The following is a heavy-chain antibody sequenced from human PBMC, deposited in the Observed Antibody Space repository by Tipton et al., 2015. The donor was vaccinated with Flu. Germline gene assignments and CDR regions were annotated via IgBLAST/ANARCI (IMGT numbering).Heavy chain of an antibody. CDR1: GYTFSSYG. D-gene: IGHD3-22*01. Sequence: QLVQSGAEVKKPGASVKVSCKASGYTFSSYGISWVRQAPGQGLEWMGWISAYNGNTNYAQKLQGRVTMTTDTSTSTAYMELRSLRSGDTAVYYCARGDYYDSSGYYSFYYYGMGVWGQGTTVTVSS. J-gene: IGHJ6*02. CDR3: ARGDYYDSSGYYSFYYYGMGV. CDR2: ISAYNGNT. V-gene: IGHV1-18*01.